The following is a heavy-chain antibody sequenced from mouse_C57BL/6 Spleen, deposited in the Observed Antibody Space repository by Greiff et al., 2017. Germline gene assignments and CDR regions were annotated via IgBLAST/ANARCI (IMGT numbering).Heavy chain of an antibody. V-gene: IGHV5-9-1*02. CDR3: TRGGSYDAMDY. CDR1: GFTFSSYA. CDR2: ISSGGDYI. J-gene: IGHJ4*01. Sequence: EVQRVESGEGLVKPGGSLKLSCAASGFTFSSYAMSWVRQTPEKRLEWVAYISSGGDYIYYADTVKGRFTISRDNARNTLYLQMSSLKSEDTAMYYCTRGGSYDAMDYWGQGTSVTVSS.